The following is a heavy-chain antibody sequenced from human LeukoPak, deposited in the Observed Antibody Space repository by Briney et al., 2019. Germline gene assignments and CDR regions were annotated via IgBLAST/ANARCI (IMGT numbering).Heavy chain of an antibody. D-gene: IGHD2-21*02. J-gene: IGHJ2*01. V-gene: IGHV4-39*01. CDR3: ARHVPSALRVVVVTSDWYFDL. CDR2: IFYSGTT. CDR1: GGSINNSHYY. Sequence: SETLSLTCTVSGGSINNSHYYWGWIRQPPGKGLEWIGTIFYSGTTQHNPSLQSRVTMSVGTSKNQFFLNLRSVTAADAALYYCARHVPSALRVVVVTSDWYFDLWGRGTLVSVSS.